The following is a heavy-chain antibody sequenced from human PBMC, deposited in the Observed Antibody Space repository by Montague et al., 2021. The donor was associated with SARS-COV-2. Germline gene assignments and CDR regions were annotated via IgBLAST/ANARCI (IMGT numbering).Heavy chain of an antibody. V-gene: IGHV4-4*07. CDR3: ARQYIGYNRRFDY. CDR2: ISSSGGI. J-gene: IGHJ4*02. D-gene: IGHD5-12*01. CDR1: GSISGYY. Sequence: SETLSLTCTVSGSISGYYWTWIRQSAGKLLEWIGRISSSGGIDXXASLXSRVTMSLDTSKIQLSLKLSSVTAADPAVYYCARQYIGYNRRFDYWGQGAPVTVSP.